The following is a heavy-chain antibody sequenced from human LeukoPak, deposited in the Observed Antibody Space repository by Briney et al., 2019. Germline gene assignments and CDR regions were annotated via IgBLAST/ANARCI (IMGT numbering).Heavy chain of an antibody. D-gene: IGHD3-22*01. CDR2: IKQDGSEK. Sequence: GGSLRLSCAASGFTFSSYWISWVRQAPGKGLEWVANIKQDGSEKYYVDSVKGRFTISRDNAKNSLYLQMNSLRAEDTAVYYCARVIVVVITSYFDYWGQGTLVTVSS. CDR3: ARVIVVVITSYFDY. CDR1: GFTFSSYW. V-gene: IGHV3-7*01. J-gene: IGHJ4*02.